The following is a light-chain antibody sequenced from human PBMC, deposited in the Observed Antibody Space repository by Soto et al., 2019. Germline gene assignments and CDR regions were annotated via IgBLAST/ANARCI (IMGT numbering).Light chain of an antibody. Sequence: IQLTQSPSSLSSSVGDRVTISCRASQVIANFLAWYQQKPGKAPKPLIYGTSTLHSGVPSRFSGSGAGTDFALTISSLQHEDFATYYCQQLNSFPIPFGPGTKVDIK. CDR3: QQLNSFPIP. V-gene: IGKV1-9*01. CDR1: QVIANF. CDR2: GTS. J-gene: IGKJ3*01.